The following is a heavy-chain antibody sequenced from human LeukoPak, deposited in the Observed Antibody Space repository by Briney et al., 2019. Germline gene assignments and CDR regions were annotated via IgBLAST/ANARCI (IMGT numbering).Heavy chain of an antibody. Sequence: PSETLSLTCTVSGGSISSYYWSWIRQPPGKGLEWIGYIYYSGSTNYNPSLKSRVTISVDTSKNQFSLKLSSVTAADTAVYHCARRAADILTGYYQLDYWGQGTLVTVSS. CDR1: GGSISSYY. CDR2: IYYSGST. D-gene: IGHD3-9*01. CDR3: ARRAADILTGYYQLDY. J-gene: IGHJ4*02. V-gene: IGHV4-59*08.